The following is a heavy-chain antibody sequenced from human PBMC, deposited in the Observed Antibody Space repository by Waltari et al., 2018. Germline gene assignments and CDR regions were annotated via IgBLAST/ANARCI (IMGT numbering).Heavy chain of an antibody. J-gene: IGHJ3*02. CDR1: GDSLSSNLF. Sequence: QVQLRESGPGLVKPSETLSLTCVISGDSLSSNLFWGWIRQSPEKGLDWIGNIYYSGVTYYSPVLKSRVFISIDTPRRQFSLKLTSVTAADTAVYYCARVLTTGTVAFDIWGQGTLVTVSS. D-gene: IGHD1-7*01. CDR3: ARVLTTGTVAFDI. V-gene: IGHV4-38-2*01. CDR2: IYYSGVT.